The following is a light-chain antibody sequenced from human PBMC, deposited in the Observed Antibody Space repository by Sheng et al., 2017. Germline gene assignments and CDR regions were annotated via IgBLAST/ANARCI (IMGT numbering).Light chain of an antibody. V-gene: IGLV2-14*03. Sequence: QPASVSGSPGQSITISCTGANSDVASYNYVSWYQQSPDKAPKRTYFMMSLSGPQGFRNRFSGSKSGNTASLTISGLQAEDEADYYCSSYTSSGTWVFGGGTKLTVL. CDR3: SSYTSSGTWV. J-gene: IGLJ3*02. CDR1: NSDVASYNY. CDR2: MSL.